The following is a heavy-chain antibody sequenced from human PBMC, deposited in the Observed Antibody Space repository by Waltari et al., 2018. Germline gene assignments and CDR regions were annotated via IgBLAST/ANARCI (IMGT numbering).Heavy chain of an antibody. Sequence: EVQLVESGGGLVQPGWSMRLSCAASGFTCSSYWMSWVRQAPGKGLEWVANIKQDGSEKYYVDSVKGRFTISRDNAKNSLYLQMNSLRAEDTAVYYCARESIAAAGTGYFDYWGQGTLVTVSS. D-gene: IGHD6-13*01. CDR3: ARESIAAAGTGYFDY. J-gene: IGHJ4*02. V-gene: IGHV3-7*01. CDR1: GFTCSSYW. CDR2: IKQDGSEK.